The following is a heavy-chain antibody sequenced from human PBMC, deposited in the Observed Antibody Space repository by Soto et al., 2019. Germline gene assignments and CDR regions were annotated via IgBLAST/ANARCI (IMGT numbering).Heavy chain of an antibody. CDR1: GFTFITYG. D-gene: IGHD6-13*01. Sequence: QVQLVEAGGGEVQPVRSLRLSCAASGFTFITYGMHWVRQAPGKGLEWVAIIWSDGSKKYYADSVKGRFTISRDNSKNTLYLQMNSLRAEDTAVYYCARDLVLAAGTGVYWGQGTLVTVSS. CDR2: IWSDGSKK. J-gene: IGHJ4*02. CDR3: ARDLVLAAGTGVY. V-gene: IGHV3-33*01.